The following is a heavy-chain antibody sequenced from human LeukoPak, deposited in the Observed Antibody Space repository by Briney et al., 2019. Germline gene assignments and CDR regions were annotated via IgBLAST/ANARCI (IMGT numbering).Heavy chain of an antibody. CDR2: IYHSGST. Sequence: PSETLSLTCAVSGGSISSSNWWSWVRRPPGKGLEWIGEIYHSGSTNYNPSLKSRVTISVDKSKNQFSLKLSSVTAADTAVYYCARSDYILTCYYSFDYLGQGTLVTVSS. CDR1: GGSISSSNW. V-gene: IGHV4-4*02. J-gene: IGHJ4*02. CDR3: ARSDYILTCYYSFDY. D-gene: IGHD3-9*01.